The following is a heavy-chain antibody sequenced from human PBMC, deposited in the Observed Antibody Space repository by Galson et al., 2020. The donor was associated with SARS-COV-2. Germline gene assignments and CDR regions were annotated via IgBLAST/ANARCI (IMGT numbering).Heavy chain of an antibody. V-gene: IGHV4-39*07. J-gene: IGHJ5*02. D-gene: IGHD6-19*01. CDR1: GGPISSTRYL. Sequence: SETLSLTCSVSGGPISSTRYLWGWIRQPPGKGLEWIGSLYNTGRTHYNPSLESRATISVDTSKNHFSLKLSSVTAADTAVYYCARDATSSGWFNWFDPWGRGTLVTVSS. CDR3: ARDATSSGWFNWFDP. CDR2: LYNTGRT.